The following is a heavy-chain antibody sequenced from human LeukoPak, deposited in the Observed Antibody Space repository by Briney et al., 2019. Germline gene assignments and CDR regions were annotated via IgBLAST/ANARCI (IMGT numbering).Heavy chain of an antibody. CDR2: ICWNSGSI. J-gene: IGHJ6*03. CDR3: AKGIFRFGELLYYMDV. V-gene: IGHV3-9*03. Sequence: GRSLRLSCAASGFTFDDYAMHWVRQAPVKGREWVSGICWNSGSIGYADYVKVRFTISRDNAKNSLYLQMNSLRAEDMALYYCAKGIFRFGELLYYMDVWGKGTTVTVSS. CDR1: GFTFDDYA. D-gene: IGHD3-10*01.